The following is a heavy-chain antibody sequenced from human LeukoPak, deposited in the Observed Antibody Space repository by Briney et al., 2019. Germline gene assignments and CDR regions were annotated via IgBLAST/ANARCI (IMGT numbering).Heavy chain of an antibody. D-gene: IGHD1-20*01. CDR3: AKNVGMTSRNGRSGFDH. Sequence: GGSLRLSCAASGFTFSSYGMSWVRQAPGKGLEWVSAIIGGGGSTSYADSGKGRFTLSRDNTTNTLCLQMNSQTATETAVYYCAKNVGMTSRNGRSGFDHWGQGTLVIVSS. CDR1: GFTFSSYG. J-gene: IGHJ4*02. V-gene: IGHV3-23*01. CDR2: IIGGGGST.